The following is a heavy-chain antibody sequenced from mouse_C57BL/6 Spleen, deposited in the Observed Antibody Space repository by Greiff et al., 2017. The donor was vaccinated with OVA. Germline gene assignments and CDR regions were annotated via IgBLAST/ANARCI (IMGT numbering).Heavy chain of an antibody. V-gene: IGHV1-80*01. D-gene: IGHD2-4*01. Sequence: VQLQQSGAELVKPGASVKISCKASGYAFSSYWMNWVKQRPGKGLEWIGQIYPGDGDTNYNGKFKGKATLTADKSSSTAYMQLSSLTSEDSAVYFCARRYDYDGVDYWGQGTTLTVSS. CDR2: IYPGDGDT. J-gene: IGHJ2*01. CDR3: ARRYDYDGVDY. CDR1: GYAFSSYW.